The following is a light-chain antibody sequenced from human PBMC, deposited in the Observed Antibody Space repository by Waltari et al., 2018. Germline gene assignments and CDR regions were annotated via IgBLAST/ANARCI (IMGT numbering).Light chain of an antibody. CDR1: ALPKQY. J-gene: IGLJ3*02. Sequence: SSELTQPPSVSVSPGQTARITCFGDALPKQYANWYQQKSGQAPVQIIYKESERPSEIPERFSGSTSGTTVTLTISGVQPQDEADYYCQAADINGLSWVFGGGTKLTVL. CDR2: KES. CDR3: QAADINGLSWV. V-gene: IGLV3-25*03.